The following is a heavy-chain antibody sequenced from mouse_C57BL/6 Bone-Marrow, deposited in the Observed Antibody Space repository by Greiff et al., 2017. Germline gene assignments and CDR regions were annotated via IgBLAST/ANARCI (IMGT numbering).Heavy chain of an antibody. V-gene: IGHV1-15*01. D-gene: IGHD4-1*01. CDR2: IVPETGGT. CDR1: GYTFTDYE. Sequence: QVQLQQSGAELVRPGASVTLSCKASGYTFTDYEMHWVKQTPVHGLEWIGAIVPETGGTAYNQKFKGKAILTADKSSRTAYMELLSLTSEDSAVYYGTKTGTGGFDYWCQGTTLTVSS. J-gene: IGHJ2*01. CDR3: TKTGTGGFDY.